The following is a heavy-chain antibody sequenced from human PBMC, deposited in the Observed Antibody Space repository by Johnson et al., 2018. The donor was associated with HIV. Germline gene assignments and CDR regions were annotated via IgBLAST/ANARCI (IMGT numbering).Heavy chain of an antibody. V-gene: IGHV3-7*05. Sequence: VQLVESGGGVVQPGRSLRLSCAASGFTFSSYAMHWVRQAPGKGLEWVANIKQDGSEKYYVDSVKGRFTISRDNAKNSLYLQMNSLRAEDTAVYYCARDPDVTPGAFDIWGQGTMVTVSS. J-gene: IGHJ3*02. D-gene: IGHD2-15*01. CDR3: ARDPDVTPGAFDI. CDR1: GFTFSSYA. CDR2: IKQDGSEK.